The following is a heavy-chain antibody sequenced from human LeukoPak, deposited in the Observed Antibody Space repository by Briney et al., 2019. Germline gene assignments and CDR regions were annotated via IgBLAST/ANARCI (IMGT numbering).Heavy chain of an antibody. J-gene: IGHJ3*01. CDR3: ARGHCTNAVCAPNAFDV. Sequence: GGSLRLSCAASGFTVSSNYMSWVRQAPGKGLEWVSVIFSGGSTYYAESVKGRFTISRHNSKNTVFLQMNSLRAEDTAVFYCARGHCTNAVCAPNAFDVWGQGTLVTVSS. D-gene: IGHD2-8*01. CDR2: IFSGGST. CDR1: GFTVSSNY. V-gene: IGHV3-53*04.